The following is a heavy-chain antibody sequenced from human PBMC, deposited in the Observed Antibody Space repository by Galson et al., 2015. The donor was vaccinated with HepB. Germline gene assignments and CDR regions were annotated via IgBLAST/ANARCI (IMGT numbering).Heavy chain of an antibody. V-gene: IGHV3-23*01. CDR2: IRADGGRT. D-gene: IGHD1-26*01. CDR1: GFAFRQYI. Sequence: SLRLSCAASGFAFRQYIMSCVRQAPGKGLEWVSGIRADGGRTYFADSVKGRFAISGDDSTNTLYLQVNSLRAEDTAVYYCVKDSGSRGGAYDIWGQGTMVTVSS. CDR3: VKDSGSRGGAYDI. J-gene: IGHJ3*02.